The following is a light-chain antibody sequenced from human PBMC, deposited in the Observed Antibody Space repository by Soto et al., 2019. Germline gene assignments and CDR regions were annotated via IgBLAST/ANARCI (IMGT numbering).Light chain of an antibody. Sequence: IVLTQSPATLSLSPGERATLSCRASQSVAYTYLAWFQQKPGQAPRLLIYGASNRATGIPDRFSGSGSGTDFTLTISRLEPEDFAVYYCQQYGSSGTFGQRTKVDIK. J-gene: IGKJ1*01. V-gene: IGKV3-20*01. CDR2: GAS. CDR1: QSVAYTY. CDR3: QQYGSSGT.